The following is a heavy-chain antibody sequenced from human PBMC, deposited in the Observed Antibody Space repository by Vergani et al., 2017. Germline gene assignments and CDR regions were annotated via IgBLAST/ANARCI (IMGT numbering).Heavy chain of an antibody. D-gene: IGHD1-1*01. CDR1: GFTSSYYG. CDR2: ISYDETQK. Sequence: QVHLVESGGGVVQPGRSLRLSCVVSGFTSSYYGMHWVRQAPGTGLEWVAVISYDETQKYYADSVKGRFTISRDNSKSTLSLQMNSLRTEDTAVYYCATKSCGTPGCQIGYFREWGQGTLGTVSS. J-gene: IGHJ1*01. CDR3: ATKSCGTPGCQIGYFRE. V-gene: IGHV3-30*03.